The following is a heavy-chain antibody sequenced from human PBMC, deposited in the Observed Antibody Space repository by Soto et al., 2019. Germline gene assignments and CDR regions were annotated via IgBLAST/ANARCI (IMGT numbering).Heavy chain of an antibody. J-gene: IGHJ4*02. Sequence: QITLKESGPTLVKPTQTLTLTCTFSGFSLSTSGVGVGWIRQPPGKALEWLALIYWDDDKRYSPALKSRLTITKATSKNQVVLTMTNMHPVDTATYYCAHLLVYGDYVVHWGQGTLVTVSS. V-gene: IGHV2-5*02. D-gene: IGHD4-17*01. CDR3: AHLLVYGDYVVH. CDR2: IYWDDDK. CDR1: GFSLSTSGVG.